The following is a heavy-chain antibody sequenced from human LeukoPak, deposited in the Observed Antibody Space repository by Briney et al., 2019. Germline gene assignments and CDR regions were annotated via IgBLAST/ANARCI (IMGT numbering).Heavy chain of an antibody. CDR2: IYYSGST. CDR3: ARVSYYYMDV. Sequence: KSSETLSLTCTVSGGSISSSSYYWGWIRQPPGKGLEWIGSIYYSGSTYYNPSLKSRVTISVDTSKNQFSLKLSPVTAADTAVYYCARVSYYYMDVWGKGTTVTVSS. J-gene: IGHJ6*03. V-gene: IGHV4-39*07. CDR1: GGSISSSSYY.